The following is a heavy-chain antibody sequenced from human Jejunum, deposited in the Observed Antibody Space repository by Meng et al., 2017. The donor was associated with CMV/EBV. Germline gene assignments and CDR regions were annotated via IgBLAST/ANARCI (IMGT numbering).Heavy chain of an antibody. J-gene: IGHJ3*02. V-gene: IGHV3-23*01. CDR2: ITADGAHT. D-gene: IGHD4-17*01. Sequence: SGLTFSKYAMTWVRKSPAKGLEWVSSITADGAHTFDAESVKGRITISRDNSRNTLFLKMNSLRVEDTAVYYCGRDPNGDYVGAFEMWGQGTMVTVSS. CDR1: GLTFSKYA. CDR3: GRDPNGDYVGAFEM.